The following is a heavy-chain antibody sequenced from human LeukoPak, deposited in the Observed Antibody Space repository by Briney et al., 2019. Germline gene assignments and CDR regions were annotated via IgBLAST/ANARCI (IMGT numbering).Heavy chain of an antibody. D-gene: IGHD6-19*01. Sequence: SETLSLTCTVSGGSISSYYWSWIRQPAGKGLEWIGRIYTSGSTNYNPSLKSRVTMSVDTSKNQFSLKLSSVAAADTAVYYCARMRGVAVAGYWDFDLWGRGALVTVSS. J-gene: IGHJ2*01. CDR3: ARMRGVAVAGYWDFDL. CDR2: IYTSGST. V-gene: IGHV4-4*07. CDR1: GGSISSYY.